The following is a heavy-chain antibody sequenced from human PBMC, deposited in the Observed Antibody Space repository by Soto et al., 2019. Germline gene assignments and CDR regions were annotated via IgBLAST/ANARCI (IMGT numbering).Heavy chain of an antibody. Sequence: PSETLSLTCAVYGGSFSGYYWSWIRQPPGKGLEWIGEINHSRSTNYNPSLKSRITMSGDTSKNQFSLKLSSVTAADKAVYYCARIRVTMVRGGIINYYYYGRDVWGRGTTGTVAS. J-gene: IGHJ6*02. D-gene: IGHD3-10*01. V-gene: IGHV4-34*01. CDR1: GGSFSGYY. CDR2: INHSRST. CDR3: ARIRVTMVRGGIINYYYYGRDV.